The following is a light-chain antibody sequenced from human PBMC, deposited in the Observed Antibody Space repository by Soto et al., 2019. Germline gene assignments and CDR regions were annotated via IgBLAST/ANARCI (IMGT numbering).Light chain of an antibody. Sequence: EKVLTQSPATMSVSPGERATLSCRASQSVSSNLAWYQQKPGQAPRLLIYDASTRATGIPARFSGSGSGTEFTLTISILQSEDLAVYYCQQYSNWPPITFGPGTKVDIK. CDR1: QSVSSN. CDR2: DAS. CDR3: QQYSNWPPIT. J-gene: IGKJ3*01. V-gene: IGKV3-15*01.